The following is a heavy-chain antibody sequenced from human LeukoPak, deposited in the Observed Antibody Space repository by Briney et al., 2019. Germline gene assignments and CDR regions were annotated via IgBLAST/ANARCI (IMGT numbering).Heavy chain of an antibody. CDR1: GFSFSDAW. CDR3: AKGAMVYAMRSYFDY. CDR2: IESKTDGGTT. Sequence: GGSLRLSCAASGFSFSDAWMSWVRQIPGKGLEWVGRIESKTDGGTTDYAAPVKGRFTISRDDSTNTLYLQMNSLKSEDTAVYYCAKGAMVYAMRSYFDYWGQGTLVTVSS. J-gene: IGHJ4*02. V-gene: IGHV3-15*04. D-gene: IGHD2-8*01.